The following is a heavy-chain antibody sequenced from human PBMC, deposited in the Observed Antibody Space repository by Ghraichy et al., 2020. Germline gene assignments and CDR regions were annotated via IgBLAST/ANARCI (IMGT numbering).Heavy chain of an antibody. D-gene: IGHD3-3*01. V-gene: IGHV4-4*02. Sequence: SETLSLTCAVSGGSISSSNWWSWVRQPPGKGLEWIGEIYHSGSTNYNPSLKSRVTISVDKSKNQFSLKLSSVTAADTAVYYCARDQDYDFWSGNARGYYYMDVWGKGTTVTVSS. CDR1: GGSISSSNW. CDR2: IYHSGST. J-gene: IGHJ6*03. CDR3: ARDQDYDFWSGNARGYYYMDV.